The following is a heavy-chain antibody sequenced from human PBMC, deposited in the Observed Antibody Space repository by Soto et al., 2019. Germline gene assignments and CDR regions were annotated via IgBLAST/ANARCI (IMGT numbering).Heavy chain of an antibody. V-gene: IGHV3-23*01. CDR1: GFTFKNFA. CDR2: IGGSGSSA. Sequence: GGSLRLSCAASGFTFKNFAVSWVRQAPGKGMEWVSAIGGSGSSANYADSVKGRFTVSRDSAKKSLYLEMNNLRAEDTAVYYCAKGAETIFGVVIMPGHFDYWGQGTLVTVSS. J-gene: IGHJ4*02. D-gene: IGHD3-3*01. CDR3: AKGAETIFGVVIMPGHFDY.